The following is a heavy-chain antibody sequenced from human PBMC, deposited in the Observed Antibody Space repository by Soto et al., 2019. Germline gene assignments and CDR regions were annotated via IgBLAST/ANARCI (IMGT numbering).Heavy chain of an antibody. CDR2: INHSGST. J-gene: IGHJ6*03. D-gene: IGHD4-17*01. V-gene: IGHV4-34*01. CDR1: GGSFSGYY. Sequence: SETLSLTCAVYGGSFSGYYWSWIRQPPGKGLEWIGEINHSGSTNYNPSLKSRVTISVDTSKNQFSLKLSSVTAADTAVYYCARLDYGDYRTYYYYYMDVWGKGTTVTVSS. CDR3: ARLDYGDYRTYYYYYMDV.